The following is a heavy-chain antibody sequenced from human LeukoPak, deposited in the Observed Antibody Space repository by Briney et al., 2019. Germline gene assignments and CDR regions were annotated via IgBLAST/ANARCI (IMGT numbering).Heavy chain of an antibody. CDR2: IWYDGSNK. CDR1: GFTFSSYG. Sequence: GGSLRLSCAASGFTFSSYGMHWVRQAPGKGLEWVAVIWYDGSNKYYADSVKGRFTISRDNSKNTLYLQMNSLRAEDTAVYYCARRDTAMDHTYYYYYYGMDVWGRGTTVTVSS. CDR3: ARRDTAMDHTYYYYYYGMDV. V-gene: IGHV3-33*01. D-gene: IGHD5-18*01. J-gene: IGHJ6*02.